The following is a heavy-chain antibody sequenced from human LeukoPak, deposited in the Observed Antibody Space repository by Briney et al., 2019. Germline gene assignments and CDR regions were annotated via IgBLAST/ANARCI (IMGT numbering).Heavy chain of an antibody. J-gene: IGHJ4*02. Sequence: SETLSLTCTVSGGSISSYYWSWIRQPPGKELEWIGYVSYSGSTNYNPSLKSRVTISVDTSKTQFSLKLSSVTAADTAMYYCVRHNTQEYVADYCGQGTLVTVSS. D-gene: IGHD2-2*01. CDR3: VRHNTQEYVADY. CDR2: VSYSGST. CDR1: GGSISSYY. V-gene: IGHV4-59*08.